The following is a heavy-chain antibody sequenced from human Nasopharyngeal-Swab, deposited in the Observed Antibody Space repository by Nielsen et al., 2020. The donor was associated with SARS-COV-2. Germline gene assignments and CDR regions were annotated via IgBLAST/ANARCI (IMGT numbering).Heavy chain of an antibody. CDR1: NYTFIDYG. Sequence: ASVKVSCKASNYTFIDYGISWVRQAPGQGLEWMGWISAYSGKTDYAQKFQDRVTMTTDTSTSTAYMELRTLRSDDTAVYYCATDGPLRAYYMDVWGKETTVSVSS. V-gene: IGHV1-18*04. CDR3: ATDGPLRAYYMDV. CDR2: ISAYSGKT. J-gene: IGHJ6*03.